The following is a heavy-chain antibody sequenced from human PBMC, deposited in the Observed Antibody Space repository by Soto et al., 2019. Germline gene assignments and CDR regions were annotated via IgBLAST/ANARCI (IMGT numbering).Heavy chain of an antibody. V-gene: IGHV1-69*01. CDR2: IIPIFDTL. CDR3: AGDYGAKYYAMDV. J-gene: IGHJ6*02. Sequence: QLQLVQSGAEVQKPGSSVKVSCKASGGTFSNFAISWVRQAPGQGLEWMGEIIPIFDTLNYAQKFQDRVTITADESTSTVSMELSSLRSEDTAVYYCAGDYGAKYYAMDVWGQGTTVTVSS. D-gene: IGHD2-8*01. CDR1: GGTFSNFA.